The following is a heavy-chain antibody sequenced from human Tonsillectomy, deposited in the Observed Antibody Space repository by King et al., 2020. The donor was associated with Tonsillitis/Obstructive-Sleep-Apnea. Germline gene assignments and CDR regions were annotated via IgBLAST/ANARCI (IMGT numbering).Heavy chain of an antibody. CDR2: IDPSDSYT. CDR3: ASENTLCRLGDGYNLEDS. D-gene: IGHD5-24*01. Sequence: QLVQSGAEVKKPGESLRISCEGSGYSFTNYWINWVRQMPGKGLEWMGKIDPSDSYTNYSPSFQGHVTISADKSISTAYLQWSSLKASDTAMYYCASENTLCRLGDGYNLEDSWGPGTLVTVSS. V-gene: IGHV5-10-1*01. J-gene: IGHJ4*02. CDR1: GYSFTNYW.